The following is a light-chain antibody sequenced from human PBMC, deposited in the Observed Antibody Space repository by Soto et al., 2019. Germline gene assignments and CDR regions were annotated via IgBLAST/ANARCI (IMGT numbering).Light chain of an antibody. Sequence: EIVLTQSPGTLSLSPGERATLSCRASQSVSSSYLAWYQQKPGQAPRLLIYGASSRATGIPDRFSGSGSGTDFTLTIRRLEPEDYAVYYCQQYGSSPPFNFGPGTKVDIK. CDR2: GAS. J-gene: IGKJ3*01. V-gene: IGKV3-20*01. CDR1: QSVSSSY. CDR3: QQYGSSPPFN.